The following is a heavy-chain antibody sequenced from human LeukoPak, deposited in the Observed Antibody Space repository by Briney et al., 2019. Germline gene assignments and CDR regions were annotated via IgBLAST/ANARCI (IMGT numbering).Heavy chain of an antibody. D-gene: IGHD3-10*01. Sequence: GGSLRLSCAAAGFTFSSYAMHWVRQAPGKGREWVAVISYEGSNKYYADSVKGRFTISRDNSKNTLYLQMNSLRAEDTAVYFCERDHRGSGSFYYYYGMDVWGQGTTVTVSS. CDR1: GFTFSSYA. CDR3: ERDHRGSGSFYYYYGMDV. V-gene: IGHV3-30*04. CDR2: ISYEGSNK. J-gene: IGHJ6*02.